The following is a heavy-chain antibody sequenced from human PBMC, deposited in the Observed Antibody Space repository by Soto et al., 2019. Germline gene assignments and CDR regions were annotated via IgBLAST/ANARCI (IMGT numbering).Heavy chain of an antibody. CDR3: AKDPRYCSGGTCFPEGEHWLDS. CDR2: ISYDGNTK. J-gene: IGHJ5*01. CDR1: GFTFTNYA. V-gene: IGHV3-30-3*01. D-gene: IGHD2-15*01. Sequence: TGGSLRLSCAASGFTFTNYAMHWVRQGPGKGLEWVAVISYDGNTKFYTDSLKGRFSISRDNSKNTLYLQMNSLRAEDTAVYYCAKDPRYCSGGTCFPEGEHWLDSWGQGTLVTV.